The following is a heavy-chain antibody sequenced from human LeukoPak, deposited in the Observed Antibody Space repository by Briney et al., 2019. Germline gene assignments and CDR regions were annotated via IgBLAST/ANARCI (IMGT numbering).Heavy chain of an antibody. Sequence: PGGSLRLSCAASGFTFSSYAMSWVRQPPGKGLECVSGISGTGASTYYADSVKGRFTISRDYSKDTLYLQMNSLRAEDTAIYYCAKLEGGILGSVDSWGQGALVTVSS. V-gene: IGHV3-23*01. J-gene: IGHJ4*02. CDR2: ISGTGAST. D-gene: IGHD3-10*01. CDR3: AKLEGGILGSVDS. CDR1: GFTFSSYA.